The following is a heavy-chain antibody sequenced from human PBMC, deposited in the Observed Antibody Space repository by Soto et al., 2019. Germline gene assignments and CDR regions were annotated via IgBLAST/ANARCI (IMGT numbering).Heavy chain of an antibody. CDR1: GFTFDDYA. J-gene: IGHJ6*02. CDR2: ISWDGGST. CDR3: AKARDIVATGGMDV. Sequence: PGGSLRLSCAASGFTFDDYAMHWVRQAPGKGLEWVSLISWDGGSTYYADSVKGRFTISRDNSKNSLYLQMNSLRAEDTALYYRAKARDIVATGGMDVWGQGTTVTVSS. D-gene: IGHD5-12*01. V-gene: IGHV3-43D*04.